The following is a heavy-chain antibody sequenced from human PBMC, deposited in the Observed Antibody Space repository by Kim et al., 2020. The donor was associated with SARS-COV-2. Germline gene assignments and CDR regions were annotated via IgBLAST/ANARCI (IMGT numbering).Heavy chain of an antibody. CDR3: TRGRGGFF. V-gene: IGHV3-49*02. J-gene: IGHJ4*02. Sequence: GGTTEYAASVKGRFTISRDDSKSIAYLQMNSLKTEDTAVYYCTRGRGGFFWGQGTLVTVSS. CDR2: GGTT. D-gene: IGHD2-15*01.